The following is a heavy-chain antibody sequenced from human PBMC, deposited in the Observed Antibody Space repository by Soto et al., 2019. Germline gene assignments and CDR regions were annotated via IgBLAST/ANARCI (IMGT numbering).Heavy chain of an antibody. D-gene: IGHD1-26*01. V-gene: IGHV3-20*04. CDR1: GFTFSTYG. CDR2: VNWNGGST. CDR3: VRGASLNFDY. Sequence: GGSLRLSCAASGFTFSTYGMSWARQAPGKGLEWVSGVNWNGGSTGYADSVKGRFTISRDNAKNSLYLQMNSLRAEDTAFYYCVRGASLNFDYWGQGTLVTVSS. J-gene: IGHJ4*02.